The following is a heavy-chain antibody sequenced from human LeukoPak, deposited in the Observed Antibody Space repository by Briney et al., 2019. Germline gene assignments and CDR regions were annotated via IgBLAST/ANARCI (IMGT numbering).Heavy chain of an antibody. CDR1: GDSVSSYSAT. J-gene: IGHJ4*02. D-gene: IGHD3-16*01. Sequence: SQTLSLTCAISGDSVSSYSATWDWIGQSPSRGLEWLGRTYYRSKWYTDYAVSVKSRVTVNPDTSKNQFSLQLNSVTPEDTAVYYCAREGSDGYLFDYWGQGSLVIVSS. V-gene: IGHV6-1*01. CDR2: TYYRSKWYT. CDR3: AREGSDGYLFDY.